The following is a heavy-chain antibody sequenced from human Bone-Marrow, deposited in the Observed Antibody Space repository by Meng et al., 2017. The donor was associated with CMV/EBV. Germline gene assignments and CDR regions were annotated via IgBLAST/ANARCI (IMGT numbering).Heavy chain of an antibody. CDR3: ARMRGAAPVGYLDL. CDR2: ISDSGNTI. Sequence: GGSLRLSCLLSGFIFSDDYMSWIRQAPGKGLEWVSYISDSGNTIYVDSVKGRSTISRDNAKESLFLQMNSLRVEYTAVYYCARMRGAAPVGYLDLWGQGKLFTVAS. V-gene: IGHV3-11*01. J-gene: IGHJ4*02. CDR1: GFIFSDDY. D-gene: IGHD1-26*01.